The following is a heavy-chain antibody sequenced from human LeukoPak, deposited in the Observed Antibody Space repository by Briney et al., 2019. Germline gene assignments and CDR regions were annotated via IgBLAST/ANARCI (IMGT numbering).Heavy chain of an antibody. D-gene: IGHD3-22*01. CDR2: INHSGST. Sequence: SETLSLTCAVYGGSFSGYYWSWIRQPPGKGLEWIGEINHSGSTNYNPSLKSRVTISVDTSKNQFSLKLSSVTAADTAVYYCARGRALYSGYYPLIDYWGQGTLVTVSS. V-gene: IGHV4-34*01. J-gene: IGHJ4*02. CDR3: ARGRALYSGYYPLIDY. CDR1: GGSFSGYY.